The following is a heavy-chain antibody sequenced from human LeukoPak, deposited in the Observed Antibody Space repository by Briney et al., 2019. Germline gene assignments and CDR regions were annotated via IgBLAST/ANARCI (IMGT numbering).Heavy chain of an antibody. V-gene: IGHV3-33*08. CDR3: ARDNYDSSGYPYSDY. CDR2: IWYDGSNK. Sequence: GRSLRLSCAASGFTFNSYGMHWVRQAPGKGLEWVAVIWYDGSNKYYADSVKGRFTISRDNSKNTLYLQMNSLRAEDTAVYYCARDNYDSSGYPYSDYWGQGTLVTVSS. J-gene: IGHJ4*02. D-gene: IGHD3-22*01. CDR1: GFTFNSYG.